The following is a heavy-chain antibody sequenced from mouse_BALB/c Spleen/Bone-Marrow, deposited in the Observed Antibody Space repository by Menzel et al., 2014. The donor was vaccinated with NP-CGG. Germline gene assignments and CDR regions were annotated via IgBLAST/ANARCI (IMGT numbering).Heavy chain of an antibody. J-gene: IGHJ2*01. CDR1: GFTFSSYA. Sequence: EVHLVESGGGLVKPGGSLKLSCAASGFTFSSYAMSWVRQTPEKRLEWVATISSGGSYTYYPDSVKRRFTISRDNAKNTLYLQMSSLRSEDTAMYYCARHGITRLLDYWGQGTTLTVSS. CDR3: ARHGITRLLDY. V-gene: IGHV5-9-3*01. CDR2: ISSGGSYT. D-gene: IGHD2-4*01.